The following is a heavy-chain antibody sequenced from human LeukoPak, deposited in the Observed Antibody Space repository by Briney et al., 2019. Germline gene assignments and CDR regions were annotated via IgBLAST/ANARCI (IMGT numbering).Heavy chain of an antibody. V-gene: IGHV3-7*01. CDR3: ARDLMVRGVDYFDY. D-gene: IGHD3-10*01. Sequence: GGSLRLSCAASGFTFSSYWMSWVRQAPGKGLEWVANIKQDGSEKYYVDFVKGRFTISRDNAKNSLYLQMNSLRAEDTAVYYCARDLMVRGVDYFDYWGQGTLVTVSS. CDR2: IKQDGSEK. J-gene: IGHJ4*02. CDR1: GFTFSSYW.